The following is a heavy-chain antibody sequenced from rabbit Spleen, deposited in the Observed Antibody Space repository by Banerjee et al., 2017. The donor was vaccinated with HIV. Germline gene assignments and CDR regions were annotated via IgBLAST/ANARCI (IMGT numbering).Heavy chain of an antibody. CDR2: IYPGNGVT. CDR1: GFSLSNNYV. V-gene: IGHV1S45*01. D-gene: IGHD6-1*01. J-gene: IGHJ4*01. CDR3: ATDIHGYGGFNL. Sequence: QEQLEESGGDLVKPGGSLALTCKASGFSLSNNYVMRWVRQAPGKGLEWIASIYPGNGVTYHANWAKGRFTISKTSSTTVDLQMTGLTGADTATYFCATDIHGYGGFNLWGQGTLVTVS.